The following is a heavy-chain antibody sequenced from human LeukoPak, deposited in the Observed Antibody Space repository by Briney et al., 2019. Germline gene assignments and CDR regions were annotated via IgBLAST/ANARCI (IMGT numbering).Heavy chain of an antibody. CDR2: INHSGST. V-gene: IGHV4-34*01. Sequence: SETLSLTCAVYGGSFSGYYWSWIRQPPGKGLEWIGEINHSGSTNYNPSLKSRVTISVDTSKNQFSLKLSSVTAADTAVYYCARGYYGPLDYWSQGTLVTVSS. J-gene: IGHJ4*02. CDR3: ARGYYGPLDY. CDR1: GGSFSGYY. D-gene: IGHD3-10*01.